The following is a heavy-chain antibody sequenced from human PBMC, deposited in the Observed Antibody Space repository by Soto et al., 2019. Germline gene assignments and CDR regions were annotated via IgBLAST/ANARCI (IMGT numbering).Heavy chain of an antibody. J-gene: IGHJ4*02. CDR2: ISRDGGTK. D-gene: IGHD2-8*02. CDR1: GFTVSTYG. V-gene: IGHV3-30*03. Sequence: QVPLVESGGGVVQPGRSLRLSCAVSGFTVSTYGMHWVRQAQGKGLEWVAVISRDGGTKYYADSVKGRFTISRDNSRNTLFLEMNSLRGDDMAVYYCTGEVASGYWGQGTLVTVSS. CDR3: TGEVASGY.